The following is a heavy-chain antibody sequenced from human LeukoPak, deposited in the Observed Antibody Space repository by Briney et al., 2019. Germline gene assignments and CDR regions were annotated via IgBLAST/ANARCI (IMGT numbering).Heavy chain of an antibody. Sequence: ASVKVSCKASGYTFTSYDINWVRQATGQGLEWMGWMNPNSGNTGYAQKFQGRVTMTRNTSISTAYMELSSLRSEDTAVYYCARGLPMVRGVITPRWFDPWGQGILVTVSS. J-gene: IGHJ5*02. CDR3: ARGLPMVRGVITPRWFDP. V-gene: IGHV1-8*01. CDR1: GYTFTSYD. D-gene: IGHD3-10*01. CDR2: MNPNSGNT.